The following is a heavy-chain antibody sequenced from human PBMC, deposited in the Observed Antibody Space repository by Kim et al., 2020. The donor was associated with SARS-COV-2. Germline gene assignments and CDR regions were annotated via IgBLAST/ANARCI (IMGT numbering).Heavy chain of an antibody. CDR1: GFTFSSYG. CDR3: AKDPGAVAVLYYYYYGMDV. D-gene: IGHD6-19*01. Sequence: GGSLRLSCAASGFTFSSYGMNWVRQAPGKGLEWVAVISYGGSNKYYADSVKGRFTISRDNSKNTLYLQMNSLRAEDTAVYYCAKDPGAVAVLYYYYYGMDVWGQGTTVTVSS. CDR2: ISYGGSNK. V-gene: IGHV3-30*18. J-gene: IGHJ6*02.